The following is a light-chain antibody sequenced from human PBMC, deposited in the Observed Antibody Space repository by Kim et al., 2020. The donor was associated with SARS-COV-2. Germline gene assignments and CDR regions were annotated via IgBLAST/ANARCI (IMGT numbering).Light chain of an antibody. CDR1: TGSIASNH. CDR3: QSYDSTIRV. V-gene: IGLV6-57*01. CDR2: EDD. J-gene: IGLJ3*02. Sequence: GKTVTISCPRSTGSIASNHVQWYRQRPGSSPTTVIYEDDQRSSGVPHRFSGSIDTSSNSASLTISGLKTEDEADYYCQSYDSTIRVFGGGTQLTVL.